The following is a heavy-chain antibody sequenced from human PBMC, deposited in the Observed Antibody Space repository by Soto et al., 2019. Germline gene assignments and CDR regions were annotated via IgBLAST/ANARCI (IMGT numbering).Heavy chain of an antibody. CDR1: GYSFTSYW. CDR2: IYPGDSDT. CDR3: ASSSSGWAAYYYGMDV. D-gene: IGHD6-19*01. V-gene: IGHV5-51*01. J-gene: IGHJ6*02. Sequence: GESLKISCKGSGYSFTSYWIGWVRQMPGKGLEWMGIIYPGDSDTRYSPSFQGQVTISADKSISTAYLQWSSLKASDTAMYYCASSSSGWAAYYYGMDVWGQGTTVTVSS.